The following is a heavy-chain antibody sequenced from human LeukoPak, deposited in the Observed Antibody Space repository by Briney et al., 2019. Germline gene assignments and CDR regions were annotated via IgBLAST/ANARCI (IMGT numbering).Heavy chain of an antibody. J-gene: IGHJ3*02. CDR1: GFTFSSYW. Sequence: PGGSLRLSCAASGFTFSSYWMSWVRQAPGKGLEWVANIKQDGSEKYYVDSVKGRFTISRDNAKNSQYLQMNSLRAEDTAVYYCARDSSSWYDHAFDIWGQGTMVTVSS. CDR2: IKQDGSEK. D-gene: IGHD6-13*01. CDR3: ARDSSSWYDHAFDI. V-gene: IGHV3-7*01.